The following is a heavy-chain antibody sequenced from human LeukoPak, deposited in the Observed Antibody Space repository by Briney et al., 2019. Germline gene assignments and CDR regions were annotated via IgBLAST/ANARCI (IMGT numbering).Heavy chain of an antibody. CDR3: ATDSSGYLGI. D-gene: IGHD3-22*01. CDR1: GGSISSSSYY. CDR2: IYYSGGT. Sequence: SETLSLTCTVSGGSISSSSYYWGWIRQPPGKGLEWIGSIYYSGGTYYNPSLKSRVTISVDTSKNQFSLKLSSVTAADTAVYYCATDSSGYLGIWGQGTMVTVSS. J-gene: IGHJ3*02. V-gene: IGHV4-39*07.